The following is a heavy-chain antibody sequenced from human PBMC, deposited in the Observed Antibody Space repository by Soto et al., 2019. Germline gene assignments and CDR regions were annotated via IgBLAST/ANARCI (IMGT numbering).Heavy chain of an antibody. D-gene: IGHD6-19*01. CDR2: ISDDGTRK. CDR1: GFIFGNDA. CDR3: AKDLTNGWAFEY. Sequence: PGWSLRLSCAASGFIFGNDAMHLVRQAPGRGLEWVSFISDDGTRKYFADSVKGRFTISRDVFKRTLYLQMNSLRADDTAVYYCAKDLTNGWAFEYWGQGTLVTVSS. J-gene: IGHJ4*02. V-gene: IGHV3-33*05.